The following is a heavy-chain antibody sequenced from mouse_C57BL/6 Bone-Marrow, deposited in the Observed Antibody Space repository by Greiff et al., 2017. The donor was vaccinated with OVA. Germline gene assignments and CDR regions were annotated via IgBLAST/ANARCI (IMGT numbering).Heavy chain of an antibody. J-gene: IGHJ4*01. CDR1: GYTFTSYD. Sequence: QVQLKESGPELVKPGASVKLSCKASGYTFTSYDINWVKQRPGQGLEWIGWIYPRDGSTKYNEKFKGKATLTVDKSSSTAYMQLSSLTSEDSAVYYCAISYSNYAMDYWGQGTSVTVSS. V-gene: IGHV1-85*01. CDR3: AISYSNYAMDY. D-gene: IGHD2-5*01. CDR2: IYPRDGST.